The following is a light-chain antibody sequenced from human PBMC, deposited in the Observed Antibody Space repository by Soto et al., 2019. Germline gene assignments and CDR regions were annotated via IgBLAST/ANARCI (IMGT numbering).Light chain of an antibody. V-gene: IGKV3-11*01. Sequence: EIVLTQSPATLSLSPGGRATLSCRASQSVGSYLAWYQQKPGQAPRLLIYDASNRATGIPARFSGSGSGTDFTLTISSLEPEDFAVYYCQQRSNWLTFGGGTKVDIK. J-gene: IGKJ4*01. CDR1: QSVGSY. CDR3: QQRSNWLT. CDR2: DAS.